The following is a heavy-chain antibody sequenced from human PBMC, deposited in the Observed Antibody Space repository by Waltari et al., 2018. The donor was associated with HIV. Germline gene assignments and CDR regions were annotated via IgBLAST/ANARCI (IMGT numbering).Heavy chain of an antibody. CDR2: IWYDGSNK. D-gene: IGHD6-6*01. J-gene: IGHJ4*02. CDR3: ARDRGGSSSLVLDS. CDR1: GFTFKNYG. V-gene: IGHV3-33*01. Sequence: QVQLVESGGGVVQPGRSLRLSCAASGFTFKNYGMHWVRQAPGKGRGWVAVIWYDGSNKYYADSGKGRFTIARDNSKNGLYLQMNSLRAEDTAVYYCARDRGGSSSLVLDSWGQGTLVTVSS.